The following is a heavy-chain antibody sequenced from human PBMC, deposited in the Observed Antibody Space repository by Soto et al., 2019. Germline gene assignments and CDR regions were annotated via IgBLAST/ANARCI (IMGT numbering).Heavy chain of an antibody. CDR3: ARVNTVGYSSAYGWFDP. D-gene: IGHD5-18*01. V-gene: IGHV1-2*04. Sequence: ASVKVSCKASGYTFTGYYMHWVRQAPGQGLEWMGWINPNSGGTNYAQKFQGWVTMTRDTSISTAYMELSRLRSDDTAVYYCARVNTVGYSSAYGWFDPWGQGTLVTVSS. J-gene: IGHJ5*02. CDR2: INPNSGGT. CDR1: GYTFTGYY.